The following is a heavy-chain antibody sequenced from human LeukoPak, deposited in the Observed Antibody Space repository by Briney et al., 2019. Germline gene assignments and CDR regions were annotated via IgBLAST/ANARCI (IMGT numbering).Heavy chain of an antibody. CDR1: GYTFTGYY. CDR3: ARDQDETTVTTGYYGMDV. V-gene: IGHV1-2*02. D-gene: IGHD4-17*01. CDR2: INPSSGGT. J-gene: IGHJ6*02. Sequence: ASVKVSCKASGYTFTGYYMHWVRQAPGQGLEWMGWINPSSGGTNYAQKFQGRVTMTRDTSISTAYMELSRLRSDDTAVYYCARDQDETTVTTGYYGMDVWGQGTTVTVSS.